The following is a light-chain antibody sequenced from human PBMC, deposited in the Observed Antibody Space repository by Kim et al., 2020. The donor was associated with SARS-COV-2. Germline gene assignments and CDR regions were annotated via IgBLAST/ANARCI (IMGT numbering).Light chain of an antibody. CDR2: QDF. CDR1: DLGVKY. V-gene: IGLV3-1*01. J-gene: IGLJ2*01. CDR3: QAWDSNTLV. Sequence: SYELTQPPSVSVSPGQTATITCSGHDLGVKYVSWFQKKPRQSPVLVIYQDFMRPSGIPDRFSSSNSGNTAALTIRGTQVMDEADYYCQAWDSNTLVFGGGTQLTVL.